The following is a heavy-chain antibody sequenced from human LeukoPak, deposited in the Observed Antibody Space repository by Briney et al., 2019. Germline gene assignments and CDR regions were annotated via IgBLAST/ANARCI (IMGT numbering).Heavy chain of an antibody. CDR1: GGSISSSNW. V-gene: IGHV4-4*02. CDR2: IYHSGST. J-gene: IGHJ4*02. CDR3: ARVGYSYGLFDY. D-gene: IGHD5-18*01. Sequence: SETLSLTCAVSGGSISSSNWWSWVRQSPGKRLEWIGEIYHSGSTNYNPSLKSRVTISVDKSKNQFSLKLSSVTAADTAVYYCARVGYSYGLFDYWGQGTLVTVSS.